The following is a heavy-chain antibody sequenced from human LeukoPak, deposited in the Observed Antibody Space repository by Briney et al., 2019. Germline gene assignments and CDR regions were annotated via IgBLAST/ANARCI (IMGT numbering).Heavy chain of an antibody. CDR2: ISLSGGST. V-gene: IGHV3-23*01. CDR1: GFTFSSHA. D-gene: IGHD3-10*01. J-gene: IGHJ4*02. Sequence: GGSRRLSCAASGFTFSSHAMHWVRQAPGKGLEWVSSISLSGGSTYYADSVKGRFTISRDNSKNTLYLQMNSLRAEDTAVYYCAKDGGEVLWFGELPGGSYFDYWGQGALVTVSS. CDR3: AKDGGEVLWFGELPGGSYFDY.